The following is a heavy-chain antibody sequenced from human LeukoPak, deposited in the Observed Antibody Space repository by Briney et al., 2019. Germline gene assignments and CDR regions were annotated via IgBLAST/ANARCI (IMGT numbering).Heavy chain of an antibody. CDR1: GFTFSSYA. V-gene: IGHV3-64*01. Sequence: GGSLRLSCAASGFTFSSYAMHWVRQAPGKGLEYVSAISSNGGSTYYANSLQGRFTISRDNSKNTLYLQMGSLRAEDMAVYYCARGSVGYYDPLIWGQGTLVTVSS. CDR2: ISSNGGST. CDR3: ARGSVGYYDPLI. J-gene: IGHJ4*02. D-gene: IGHD3-16*01.